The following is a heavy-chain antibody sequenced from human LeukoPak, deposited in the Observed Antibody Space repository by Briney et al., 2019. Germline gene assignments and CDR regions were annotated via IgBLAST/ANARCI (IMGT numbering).Heavy chain of an antibody. CDR1: GGSFSGYY. CDR2: IYYSGST. Sequence: PSETLSLTCAVYGGSFSGYYWSWIRQPPGKGLEWIGYIYYSGSTNYNSSLKSRVTISVDASKNQFSLKLRSVTAADTAVYYCARGRPRGFSPYYFDYWGQGTLVTVSS. J-gene: IGHJ4*02. CDR3: ARGRPRGFSPYYFDY. D-gene: IGHD3-3*01. V-gene: IGHV4-59*01.